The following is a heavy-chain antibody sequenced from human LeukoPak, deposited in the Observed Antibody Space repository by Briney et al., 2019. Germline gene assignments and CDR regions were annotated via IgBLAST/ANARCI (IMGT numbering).Heavy chain of an antibody. Sequence: ASVKVSGKASGYTFTNYDINWVRQATGQGLEWMGWLNPHSGNTGYAQKFQGRVTMTRNTSISTAYMELSSLRSDDTAVYYCARRIISDYWGQGSLVTVSS. CDR2: LNPHSGNT. D-gene: IGHD3-10*01. CDR1: GYTFTNYD. J-gene: IGHJ4*02. CDR3: ARRIISDY. V-gene: IGHV1-8*01.